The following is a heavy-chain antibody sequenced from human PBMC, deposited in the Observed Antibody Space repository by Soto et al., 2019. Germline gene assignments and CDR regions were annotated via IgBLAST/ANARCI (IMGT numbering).Heavy chain of an antibody. CDR2: IIPIFGAA. D-gene: IGHD6-13*01. V-gene: IGHV1-69*12. CDR3: ARELRITTAGPRPYDY. J-gene: IGHJ4*02. Sequence: QVQLMQSGAEVKKPGSSVKVSCKASGDTFNSYAVNWVRQAPGQGLEWMGGIIPIFGAANYVQKFQGRVTITADESTSKVYMELRSLRSHDTAVFYCARELRITTAGPRPYDYWGQGTLVTVSS. CDR1: GDTFNSYA.